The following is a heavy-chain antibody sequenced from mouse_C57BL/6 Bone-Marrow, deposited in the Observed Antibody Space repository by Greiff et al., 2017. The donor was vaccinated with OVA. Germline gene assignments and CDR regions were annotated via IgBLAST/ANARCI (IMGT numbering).Heavy chain of an antibody. V-gene: IGHV5-9-1*02. CDR1: GFTFSSYA. CDR2: ISSGGDYI. CDR3: TRETVVATPYAMDY. Sequence: EVQVVESGEGLVKPGGSLKLSCAASGFTFSSYAMSWVRQTPEKRLEWVAYISSGGDYIYYADTVKGRFTISRDNARNTLYLQMSSLKSEDTAMYYCTRETVVATPYAMDYWGQGTSVTVSS. D-gene: IGHD1-1*01. J-gene: IGHJ4*01.